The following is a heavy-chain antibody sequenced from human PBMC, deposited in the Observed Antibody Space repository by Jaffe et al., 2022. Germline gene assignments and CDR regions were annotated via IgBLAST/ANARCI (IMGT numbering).Heavy chain of an antibody. CDR2: IIPILGIA. D-gene: IGHD4-17*01. V-gene: IGHV1-69*02. Sequence: QVQLVQSGAEVKKPGSSVKVSCKASGGTFSSYTISWVRQAPGQGLEWMGRIIPILGIANYAQKFQGRVTITADKSTSTAYMELSSLRSEDTAVYYCAAHDYGDYRRRRYFDLWGRGTLVTVSS. CDR3: AAHDYGDYRRRRYFDL. J-gene: IGHJ2*01. CDR1: GGTFSSYT.